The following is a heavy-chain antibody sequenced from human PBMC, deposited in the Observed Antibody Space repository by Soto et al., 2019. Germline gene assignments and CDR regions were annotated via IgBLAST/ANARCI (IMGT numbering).Heavy chain of an antibody. CDR1: GGSISSSNW. CDR2: IYHSGST. Sequence: SETLSLTCAVSGGSISSSNWWRWVRQPPGKGLEWIGEIYHSGSTNYNPSLKSRVTISVDTSKNQFSLKLSSVTAADTAVYYCAIYPPLLTYYDFWSGLNPRYYDGMEVWGQGNTVT. V-gene: IGHV4-4*02. J-gene: IGHJ6*02. CDR3: AIYPPLLTYYDFWSGLNPRYYDGMEV. D-gene: IGHD3-3*01.